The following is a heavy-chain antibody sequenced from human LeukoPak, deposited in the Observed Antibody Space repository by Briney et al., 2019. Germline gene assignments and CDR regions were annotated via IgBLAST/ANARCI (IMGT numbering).Heavy chain of an antibody. D-gene: IGHD4-23*01. CDR3: ARTVELDY. Sequence: GGSLRLSCLASGFTFSDYNFNWVRQAPGKGLEWVSSINGGSTHKFYGDSVKGRFIISRDNAKRSLYLEMNSLRAEDTAVYYCARTVELDYWGQGTLVTVSS. CDR2: INGGSTHK. J-gene: IGHJ4*02. V-gene: IGHV3-21*01. CDR1: GFTFSDYN.